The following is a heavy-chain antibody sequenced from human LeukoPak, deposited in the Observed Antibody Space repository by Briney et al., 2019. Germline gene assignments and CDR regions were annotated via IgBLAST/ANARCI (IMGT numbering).Heavy chain of an antibody. D-gene: IGHD4-11*01. CDR1: GGSFSGYY. CDR2: INHSGST. Sequence: SETLSLTCAVYGGSFSGYYWSWIRQPPGKGLEWIGEINHSGSTNYNPSLKSRVTISVDTSKNQFSLKLSSVTAADTAVYYCARAWVTTVTNNNWFDPWGQGTLVTVSS. J-gene: IGHJ5*02. V-gene: IGHV4-34*01. CDR3: ARAWVTTVTNNNWFDP.